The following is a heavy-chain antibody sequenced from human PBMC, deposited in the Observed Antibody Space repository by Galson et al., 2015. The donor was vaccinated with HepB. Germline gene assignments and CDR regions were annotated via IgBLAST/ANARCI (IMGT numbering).Heavy chain of an antibody. Sequence: SVKVSCKASGGTFSSYAISWVRQAPGQGLEWMGGIIPIFGTPNYAQKFQGRVTITADESTSTVYMEMSSLRSEDTAVYYCARDEYSSGWEGANWFDPWGQGTLVTVSS. CDR3: ARDEYSSGWEGANWFDP. CDR2: IIPIFGTP. CDR1: GGTFSSYA. J-gene: IGHJ5*02. V-gene: IGHV1-69*13. D-gene: IGHD6-19*01.